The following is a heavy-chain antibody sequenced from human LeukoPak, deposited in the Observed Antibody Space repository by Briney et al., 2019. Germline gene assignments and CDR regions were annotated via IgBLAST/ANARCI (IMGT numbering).Heavy chain of an antibody. D-gene: IGHD1-26*01. CDR2: ISGSGDST. CDR3: VKDHRDSGNYYYYYGMDV. V-gene: IGHV3-23*01. CDR1: GFTFSSYA. Sequence: GGSLRLSCAASGFTFSSYAMSWVRQAPGKGLEWISGISGSGDSTKYADSVKGRLTISRDNSKNTLYLQMNSLRAEDTAVYACVKDHRDSGNYYYYYGMDVRGQGTTVAVSS. J-gene: IGHJ6*02.